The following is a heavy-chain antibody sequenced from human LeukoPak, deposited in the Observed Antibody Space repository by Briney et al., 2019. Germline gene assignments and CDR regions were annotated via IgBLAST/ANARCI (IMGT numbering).Heavy chain of an antibody. CDR1: GGSISSYY. D-gene: IGHD2-15*01. CDR3: AGGYCGGGSCRTFYFDY. Sequence: SETLSLTCTGSGGSISSYYWSWLRQPAGKGLEWIGRIYSSGTTNYNPSLKSRVTISVDTSKNQFSLKLSSVTAADTAVYYCAGGYCGGGSCRTFYFDYWGQGALVTVSS. J-gene: IGHJ4*02. V-gene: IGHV4-4*07. CDR2: IYSSGTT.